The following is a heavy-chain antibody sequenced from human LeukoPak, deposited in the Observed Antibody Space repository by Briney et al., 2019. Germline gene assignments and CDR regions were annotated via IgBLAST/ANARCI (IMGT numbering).Heavy chain of an antibody. CDR3: ARVGVTTGWFDY. D-gene: IGHD2-21*02. V-gene: IGHV4-39*07. J-gene: IGHJ4*02. Sequence: SETLSLTCTVSGGSISSSSYFWGWIRQPPGKGLEWIGSIYYDGSAYYNPSLKSRVTISVDTSKNQFSLKLSSVTAADTAVYYCARVGVTTGWFDYWGQGTLVTVSS. CDR2: IYYDGSA. CDR1: GGSISSSSYF.